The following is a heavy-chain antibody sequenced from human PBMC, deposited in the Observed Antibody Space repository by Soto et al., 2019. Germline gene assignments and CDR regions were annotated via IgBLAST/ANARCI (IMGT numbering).Heavy chain of an antibody. Sequence: SETLSLTCTVSGASITTYYWNWIRQPAGKGLEWIGRIYRNGNTNSNPSLKSRVTMSVDTSKNQFSLRVRSVTAADTVVYYCARDFGTARMDVWGQGTTVTVSS. CDR2: IYRNGNT. J-gene: IGHJ6*02. V-gene: IGHV4-4*07. CDR3: ARDFGTARMDV. CDR1: GASITTYY. D-gene: IGHD1-7*01.